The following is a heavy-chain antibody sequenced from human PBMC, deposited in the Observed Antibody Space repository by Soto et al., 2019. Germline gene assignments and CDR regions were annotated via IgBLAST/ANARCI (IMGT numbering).Heavy chain of an antibody. CDR2: IYYSGST. V-gene: IGHV4-59*01. Sequence: SETLSLTCTVSGGSISSYYWSWIRQPPGKGLEWIGYIYYSGSTNYNPSLKSRVTISVDTSKNQFSLKLSSVTAADTAVYYCARSRRSSWLGGYNWFDPWGQGTLVTVSS. J-gene: IGHJ5*02. CDR1: GGSISSYY. D-gene: IGHD6-13*01. CDR3: ARSRRSSWLGGYNWFDP.